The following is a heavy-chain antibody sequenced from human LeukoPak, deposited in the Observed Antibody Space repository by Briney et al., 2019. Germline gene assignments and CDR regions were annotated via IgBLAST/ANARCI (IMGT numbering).Heavy chain of an antibody. CDR1: GFTFSSYA. D-gene: IGHD5-24*01. J-gene: IGHJ4*02. CDR3: ARVTRNGRWLQYFDY. V-gene: IGHV3-64*01. CDR2: ISSNGGST. Sequence: GGSLRLSCAASGFTFSSYAMHWIRQAPGKGLEYVSAISSNGGSTYYANSVKGRFTISRGNSKNTLYLQMGSLRAEDMAVYYCARVTRNGRWLQYFDYWGQGTLVTVSS.